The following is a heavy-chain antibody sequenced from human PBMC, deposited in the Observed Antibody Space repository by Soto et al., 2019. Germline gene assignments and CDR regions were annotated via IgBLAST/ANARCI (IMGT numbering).Heavy chain of an antibody. J-gene: IGHJ4*02. V-gene: IGHV1-2*04. CDR1: GYTFTGYY. Sequence: ASVKVSCKASGYTFTGYYMHWVRQAPGQGLEWMGWINPNRGGTNYAQKFQGWVTMTRDTSISTAYMELSRLRSDDTAVYYCARGHRLRLLWFGELSPLTDYWGQGTLVTVSS. CDR3: ARGHRLRLLWFGELSPLTDY. CDR2: INPNRGGT. D-gene: IGHD3-10*01.